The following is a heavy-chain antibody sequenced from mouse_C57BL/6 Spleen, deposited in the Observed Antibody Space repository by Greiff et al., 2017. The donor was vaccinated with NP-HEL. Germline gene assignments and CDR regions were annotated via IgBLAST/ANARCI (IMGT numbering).Heavy chain of an antibody. J-gene: IGHJ2*01. Sequence: VQLQQSGAELVRPGASVTLSCKASGYTFTDYEMHWVKQTPVHGLAWIGAIDPETGGTAYNQKFKGKAILTADKSSSTAYMELRSLTSEDSAVYYCTNWVFDYWGQGTTLTVSS. CDR2: IDPETGGT. V-gene: IGHV1-15*01. CDR3: TNWVFDY. D-gene: IGHD4-1*01. CDR1: GYTFTDYE.